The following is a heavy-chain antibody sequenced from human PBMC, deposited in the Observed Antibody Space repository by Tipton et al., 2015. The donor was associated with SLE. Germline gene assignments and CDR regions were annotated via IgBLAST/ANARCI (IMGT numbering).Heavy chain of an antibody. CDR1: GGSISSYY. V-gene: IGHV4-59*08. D-gene: IGHD2-8*02. J-gene: IGHJ4*02. CDR3: ARHGILTLVVYF. CDR2: IYYSGST. Sequence: TLSLTCTVSGGSISSYYWSWIRQPPGKGLEWIGYIYYSGSTNYNPSLKSRVTISLDTSKNQFSLKLSSVTAADTAVYYCARHGILTLVVYFWGQGTLVSVSS.